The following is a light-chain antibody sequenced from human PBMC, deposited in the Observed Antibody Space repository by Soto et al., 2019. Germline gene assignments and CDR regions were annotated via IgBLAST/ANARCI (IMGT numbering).Light chain of an antibody. Sequence: EIVMTQSPATLSVSAGERATLSCRASQSVSSNLAWYQQKPGQAPRLLIYGASTRATGIPARFSGSGSGTEFTLTIRSLQSEDFAVYYCQQYNNWPPWTFGQGTKVDI. CDR1: QSVSSN. CDR2: GAS. CDR3: QQYNNWPPWT. V-gene: IGKV3-15*01. J-gene: IGKJ1*01.